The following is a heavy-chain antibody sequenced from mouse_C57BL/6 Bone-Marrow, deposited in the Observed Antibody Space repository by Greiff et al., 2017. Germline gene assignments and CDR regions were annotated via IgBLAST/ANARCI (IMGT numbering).Heavy chain of an antibody. CDR3: ARRDGYYVRYFDY. D-gene: IGHD2-3*01. CDR1: GYTFTSYW. CDR2: IDPSDSYT. J-gene: IGHJ2*01. V-gene: IGHV1-59*01. Sequence: QVQLQQSGAELVRPGTSVKLSCTASGYTFTSYWMHWVKQRPGQGLEWIGVIDPSDSYTNYNQKFKGKATLTVDTSSSTAYVQLSSLTSEDSAVYYSARRDGYYVRYFDYWGQGTTLTVSS.